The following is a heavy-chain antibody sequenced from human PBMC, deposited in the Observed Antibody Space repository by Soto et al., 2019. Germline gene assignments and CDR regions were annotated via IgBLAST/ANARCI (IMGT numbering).Heavy chain of an antibody. D-gene: IGHD6-6*01. CDR3: AIHRIAVRSFDY. CDR2: LNEEGSNQ. J-gene: IGHJ4*02. Sequence: EVYLAESGGGLVQPGGSLRISCAASGFTFSSHWISWVRQAPGKGLEWVANLNEEGSNQYYVDTVKGRFTISRDNAKNSLYLEMNSLRAEDTAVYYCAIHRIAVRSFDYWGQGTLVTVSS. V-gene: IGHV3-7*01. CDR1: GFTFSSHW.